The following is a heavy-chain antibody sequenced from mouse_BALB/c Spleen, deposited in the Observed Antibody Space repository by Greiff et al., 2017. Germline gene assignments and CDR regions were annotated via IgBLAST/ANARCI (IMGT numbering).Heavy chain of an antibody. J-gene: IGHJ2*01. D-gene: IGHD2-2*01. CDR3: ARYGYDGRLFFDY. CDR1: GFNIKDTY. V-gene: IGHV14-3*02. CDR2: IDPANGNT. Sequence: EVQLQQSGAELVKPGASVKLSCTASGFNIKDTYMHWVKQRPEQGLEWIGRIDPANGNTKYDPKFQGKATITADTSSNTAYLQLSSLTSEDTAVYYCARYGYDGRLFFDYWGQGTTLTVSS.